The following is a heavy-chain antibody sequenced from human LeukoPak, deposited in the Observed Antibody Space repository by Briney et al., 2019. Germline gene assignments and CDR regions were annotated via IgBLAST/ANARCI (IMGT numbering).Heavy chain of an antibody. V-gene: IGHV3-11*04. CDR3: ARSEYYYGSGSWEPGIPFDY. Sequence: GGSLRLSCAASGFTFSDYYMSWIRQAPGKGLEWVSYISSSGSTIYYADSVKGRFTISRDNAKNSLYLQMNSLRAEDTAVYYCARSEYYYGSGSWEPGIPFDYWGQGTLVTVSS. CDR1: GFTFSDYY. J-gene: IGHJ4*02. D-gene: IGHD3-10*01. CDR2: ISSSGSTI.